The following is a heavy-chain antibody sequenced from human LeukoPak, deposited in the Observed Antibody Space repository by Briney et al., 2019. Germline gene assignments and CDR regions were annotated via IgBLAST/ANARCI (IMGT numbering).Heavy chain of an antibody. D-gene: IGHD6-25*01. V-gene: IGHV4-59*01. CDR2: IYYSGST. Sequence: PSETLSLTCTVSGDSTSSNYWSWIRQPPGKGLEWIGYIYYSGSTNYNPSLKSRVTISVDTSKNQFSLKLSSVTAADTAVYYCARVAADEDYFDYWGQGTLVTVSS. J-gene: IGHJ4*02. CDR3: ARVAADEDYFDY. CDR1: GDSTSSNY.